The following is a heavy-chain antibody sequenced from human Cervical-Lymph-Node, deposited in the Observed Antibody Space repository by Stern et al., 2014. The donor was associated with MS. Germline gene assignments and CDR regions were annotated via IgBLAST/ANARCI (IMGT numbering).Heavy chain of an antibody. V-gene: IGHV3-30*03. CDR1: GFSLSNSG. J-gene: IGHJ6*02. CDR3: MGVGDAMHV. Sequence: VQLVESGGGVVQPGRSLTLSCAASGFSLSNSGMHWVRQAPGKGLEWLAVMSFVGVNKKYGDSVKGRFSISRDMANNTLFLQMNSLRPEDTALYYCMGVGDAMHVWGQGTTVIVSS. CDR2: MSFVGVNK.